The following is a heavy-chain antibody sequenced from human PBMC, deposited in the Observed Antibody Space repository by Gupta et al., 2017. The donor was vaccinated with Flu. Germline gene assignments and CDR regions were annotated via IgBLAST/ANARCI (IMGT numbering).Heavy chain of an antibody. V-gene: IGHV3-23*01. Sequence: EVQVLESGGGLVQPGGSLRLSCAASGFTFSSYAMSWVRQAPGKGLEWVSTISGSGDSTYYADSVKGRFTISRDNSKNTMYLQMNSLRAEDTAVYYCAKTHSSGWSQGFDYWGQGTLVTVSS. CDR1: GFTFSSYA. J-gene: IGHJ4*02. D-gene: IGHD6-19*01. CDR3: AKTHSSGWSQGFDY. CDR2: ISGSGDST.